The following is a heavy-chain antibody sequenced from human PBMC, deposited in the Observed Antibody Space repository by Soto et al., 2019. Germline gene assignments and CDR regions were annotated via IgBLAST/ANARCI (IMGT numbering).Heavy chain of an antibody. V-gene: IGHV3-48*03. D-gene: IGHD3-9*01. CDR1: GFSISNHE. Sequence: EVKLVESGGDLVQPGGSLRRSCVPSGFSISNHEMDWVRQAPGKGLEWISYSDRTGRAIYYADSVKDRFIISRDNAKNSLYLQMNGLRAEDTAIYYCARDLTGYAMDVWGQGSTVTVSS. J-gene: IGHJ6*02. CDR3: ARDLTGYAMDV. CDR2: SDRTGRAI.